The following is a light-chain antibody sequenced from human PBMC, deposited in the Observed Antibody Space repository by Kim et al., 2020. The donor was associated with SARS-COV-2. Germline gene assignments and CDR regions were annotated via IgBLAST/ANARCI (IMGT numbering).Light chain of an antibody. Sequence: SYELTQPPSVSVSPGETATITCSGSNIGTNHAFWYQQKPGQPPVLVLFYHTKRPSGISQRFSGSNSGTTAILTISGIRTIDEADYYCQAWDSSPSFFGG. V-gene: IGLV3-1*01. J-gene: IGLJ2*01. CDR1: NIGTNH. CDR2: YHT. CDR3: QAWDSSPSF.